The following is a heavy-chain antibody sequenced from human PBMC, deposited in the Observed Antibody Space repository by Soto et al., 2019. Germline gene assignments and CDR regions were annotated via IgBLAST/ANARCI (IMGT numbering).Heavy chain of an antibody. D-gene: IGHD2-2*01. CDR2: INADNGNT. CDR1: GYPFTNYA. Sequence: QVQLVQSGAEIKKPGASVKVSCKASGYPFTNYAIHWVRQATGQGLEWMGWINADNGNTKYSQKFQGRVTITRDRVASTAYLEPSSLRLEDTALFFCARGFWATDQYYGMDVWGQGTTVTVSS. J-gene: IGHJ6*02. CDR3: ARGFWATDQYYGMDV. V-gene: IGHV1-3*01.